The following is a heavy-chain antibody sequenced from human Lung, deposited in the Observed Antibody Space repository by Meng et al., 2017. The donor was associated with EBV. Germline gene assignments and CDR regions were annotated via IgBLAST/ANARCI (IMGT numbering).Heavy chain of an antibody. CDR3: ARASYGSGSPLGESWFDP. V-gene: IGHV4-31*03. CDR2: IHDSGST. CDR1: GGSISSGGYY. Sequence: QLKWPGPSLVKPSKTLPLTGTVSGGSISSGGYYWSWIRQHPGKGLEWIGYIHDSGSTYYNPSLKSRVTISADTSKNQFSLKLSSVTAADTAVYYCARASYGSGSPLGESWFDPWGQGTLVTVSS. J-gene: IGHJ5*02. D-gene: IGHD3-10*01.